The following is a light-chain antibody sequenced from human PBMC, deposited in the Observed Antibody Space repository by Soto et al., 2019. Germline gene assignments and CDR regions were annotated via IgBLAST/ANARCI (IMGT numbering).Light chain of an antibody. V-gene: IGKV3-15*01. CDR2: AAP. CDR1: ESVLRH. CDR3: QNHCYSRK. Sequence: EIVMTQSPATLSVSPWERATLSCGASESVLRHLAWYQPPPGQVPRLLIYAAPTRAAGAPARVSGSGSRTDFSLTINGLGPEALVAYFMQNHCYSRKFGQGTRVDI. J-gene: IGKJ1*01.